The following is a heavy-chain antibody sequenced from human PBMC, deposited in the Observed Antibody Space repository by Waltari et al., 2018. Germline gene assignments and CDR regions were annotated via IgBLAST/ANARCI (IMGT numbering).Heavy chain of an antibody. CDR2: IKEDGGEK. CDR1: GFTFSTSW. J-gene: IGHJ4*02. Sequence: EVQLVESGGGLVQPGGSLRLSCSGSGFTFSTSWMSWVRQAPGKGLEWVASIKEDGGEKYYVDSMKGRFTISRDNDNNSLFLQMDSLRVEDTAVYYCARGVTTVECWGQGALVTVSS. V-gene: IGHV3-7*04. CDR3: ARGVTTVEC. D-gene: IGHD2-21*02.